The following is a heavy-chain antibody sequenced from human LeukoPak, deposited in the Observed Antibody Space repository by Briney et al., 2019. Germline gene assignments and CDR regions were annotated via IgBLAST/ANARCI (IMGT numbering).Heavy chain of an antibody. D-gene: IGHD3-3*01. Sequence: ASVKVSCKASGYTFTSCGISWVRQAPGQGLEWMGWISGYNGNTNYAQKLQGRVTMTTDTSTSTAYMELRSLRSDDTAVYYCARASTIFRVVTYYGMDVWGQGTTVTVSS. V-gene: IGHV1-18*01. J-gene: IGHJ6*02. CDR2: ISGYNGNT. CDR3: ARASTIFRVVTYYGMDV. CDR1: GYTFTSCG.